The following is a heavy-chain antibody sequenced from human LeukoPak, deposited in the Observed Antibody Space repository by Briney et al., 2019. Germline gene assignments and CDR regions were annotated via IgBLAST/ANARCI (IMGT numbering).Heavy chain of an antibody. CDR1: GFTFSSYW. CDR2: IKQDGSEK. J-gene: IGHJ3*02. CDR3: AKYKSDVPYYYDSSGYLDAFDI. D-gene: IGHD3-22*01. Sequence: GGSLRLSCSVSGFTFSSYWMSWVRQAPGKGLEWVSNIKQDGSEKYYVDSVKGRFTISRDNAKNSLYLQMNSLRAEDTAVYYCAKYKSDVPYYYDSSGYLDAFDIWGQGTMVTVSS. V-gene: IGHV3-7*03.